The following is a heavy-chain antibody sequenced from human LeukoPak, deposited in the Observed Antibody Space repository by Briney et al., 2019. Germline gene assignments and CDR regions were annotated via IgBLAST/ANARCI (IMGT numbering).Heavy chain of an antibody. Sequence: GGSLRLSCAASGFTFSSYGIHWARQAPGKGLEWVAVISYDGSNQYYADSVKGRFTVSRDNSKNTLFLQMNSLRAEDTAVYYCAKDINHCTTTSCPPNYYYYFGMDVWGQGTTVTVSS. J-gene: IGHJ6*02. V-gene: IGHV3-30*18. CDR1: GFTFSSYG. D-gene: IGHD2/OR15-2a*01. CDR2: ISYDGSNQ. CDR3: AKDINHCTTTSCPPNYYYYFGMDV.